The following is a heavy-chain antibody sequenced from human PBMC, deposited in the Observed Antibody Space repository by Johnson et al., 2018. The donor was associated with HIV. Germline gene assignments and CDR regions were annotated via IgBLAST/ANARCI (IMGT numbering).Heavy chain of an antibody. CDR3: AAPEY. J-gene: IGHJ3*01. CDR1: GFSFSSYG. Sequence: QVQLVESGGGLVQPGRSLRLSCAASGFSFSSYGMHWVRQAPGKRLEWVAAISYDGSNEYYADSVKGRFTISRDNSKNTLYLQMNSLRLGDTAVYYCAAPEYWGQGTMVTVSS. D-gene: IGHD2/OR15-2a*01. CDR2: ISYDGSNE. V-gene: IGHV3-30*03.